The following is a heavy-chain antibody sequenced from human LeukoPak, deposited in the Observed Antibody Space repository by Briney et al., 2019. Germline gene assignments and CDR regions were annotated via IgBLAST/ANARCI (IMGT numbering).Heavy chain of an antibody. V-gene: IGHV3-21*01. CDR1: GFTFGSYS. Sequence: GSLRLSCAASGFTFGSYSMNRVRQAPGKGLEWVSSISSSSSYIYYTDSVKGRFTISRDNAKNSLYLQMNSLRAEDTAVYYCARSEFYDYVWGSYRYYFFDYWGQGTLVTVSS. D-gene: IGHD3-16*02. J-gene: IGHJ4*02. CDR2: ISSSSSYI. CDR3: ARSEFYDYVWGSYRYYFFDY.